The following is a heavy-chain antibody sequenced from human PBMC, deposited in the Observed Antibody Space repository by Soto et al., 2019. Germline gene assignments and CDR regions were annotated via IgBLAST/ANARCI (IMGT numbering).Heavy chain of an antibody. CDR1: CGSLNNGGFH. D-gene: IGHD3-22*01. V-gene: IGHV4-31*02. J-gene: IGHJ4*02. CDR2: IYYSGST. CDR3: AREVAGSGYDSSGLDY. Sequence: HTKTVSCGSLNNGGFHWSWVRQNPGKGLEWIGYIYYSGSTYYNPSLKSRVTISVDTSKNQFSLKLSSVTAADTAVYYCAREVAGSGYDSSGLDYWGQGTLVTVSS.